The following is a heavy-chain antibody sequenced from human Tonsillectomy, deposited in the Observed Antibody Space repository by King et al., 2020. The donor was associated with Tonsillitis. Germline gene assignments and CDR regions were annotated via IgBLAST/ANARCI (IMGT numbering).Heavy chain of an antibody. D-gene: IGHD2-15*01. CDR3: ARDLSYSDAFDI. V-gene: IGHV4-30-4*01. CDR1: GGSISSGDYY. J-gene: IGHJ3*02. CDR2: IDYSGST. Sequence: QLQESGPGLVKPSQTLSLTCTVSGGSISSGDYYWSWIRQPPGKGLEWIGYIDYSGSTYYNPSLKSRVTISADTSKNQFSLKLSSVTAADTAVYYCARDLSYSDAFDIWGQGTMVTVSS.